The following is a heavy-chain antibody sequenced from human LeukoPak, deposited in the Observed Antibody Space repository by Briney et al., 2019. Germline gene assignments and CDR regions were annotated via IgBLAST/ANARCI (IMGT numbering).Heavy chain of an antibody. J-gene: IGHJ4*02. Sequence: SVKVSCKASGGTFSSYAISWVRPAPGQGLEWMGRIIPILGIANYAQKFQGRVTITADKSTSTAYMELSSLRSEDTAVYYCEGQMATIFRNLDYWGQGTLVTVCS. D-gene: IGHD5-12*01. CDR3: EGQMATIFRNLDY. CDR2: IIPILGIA. CDR1: GGTFSSYA. V-gene: IGHV1-69*04.